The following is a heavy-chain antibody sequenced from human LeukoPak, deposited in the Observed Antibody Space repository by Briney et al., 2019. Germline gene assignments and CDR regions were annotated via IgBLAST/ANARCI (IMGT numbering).Heavy chain of an antibody. CDR1: GFTFSNAW. J-gene: IGHJ4*02. V-gene: IGHV3-15*01. D-gene: IGHD3-22*01. Sequence: GGSLRLSCAASGFTFSNAWMSWVRQAPGKGLEWVGRIKSKTDGGTTDYAAPVKGRFTISRDDSKNTLYLQMNSLKTEDTAVYYCTTDLYYYDSSGYYSEDYWGQGTLVTVSS. CDR2: IKSKTDGGTT. CDR3: TTDLYYYDSSGYYSEDY.